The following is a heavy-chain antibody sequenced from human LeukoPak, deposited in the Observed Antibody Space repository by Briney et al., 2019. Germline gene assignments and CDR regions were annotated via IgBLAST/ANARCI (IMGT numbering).Heavy chain of an antibody. J-gene: IGHJ4*02. CDR3: ARDPGGRSSSWAFDY. CDR1: GGSISSYY. V-gene: IGHV4-4*07. Sequence: SETLSLNCTVSGGSISSYYWSWIRQPAGKGLEWIGRIYTSGSTNYNPSLKSRVTMSVDTSKNQFSLKLSSVTAADTAVYYCARDPGGRSSSWAFDYWGQGTLVTVSS. CDR2: IYTSGST. D-gene: IGHD6-13*01.